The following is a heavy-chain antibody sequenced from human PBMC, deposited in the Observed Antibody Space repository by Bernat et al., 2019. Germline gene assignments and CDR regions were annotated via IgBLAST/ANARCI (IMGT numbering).Heavy chain of an antibody. CDR2: IYYSGST. V-gene: IGHV4-59*12. CDR1: GGSISSYY. Sequence: QVQLQESGPGLVKPSETLSLTCTVSGGSISSYYWSWIRQPPGKGLDWIGYIYYSGSTNYNPSLKSRVTISVDTSKNQFSLKLSSVTAADTAVYYCARGSSTWGSYRYTDYFDYWGQGTLVTVSS. CDR3: ARGSSTWGSYRYTDYFDY. D-gene: IGHD3-16*02. J-gene: IGHJ4*02.